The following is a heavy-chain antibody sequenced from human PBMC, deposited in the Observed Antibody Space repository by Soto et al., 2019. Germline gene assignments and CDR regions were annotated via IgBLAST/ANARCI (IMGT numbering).Heavy chain of an antibody. CDR3: ARIRDWNYYYYGIDV. Sequence: PGESLKISCKGSGYSFTSYWIGWVRQMPGKGLEWMGIIYPGDSDTRYSPSFQGQVTISADKSISTAYLQWSSLKASDTAMYYCARIRDWNYYYYGIDVWGQGTTVTVSS. CDR1: GYSFTSYW. CDR2: IYPGDSDT. V-gene: IGHV5-51*01. J-gene: IGHJ6*02. D-gene: IGHD1-1*01.